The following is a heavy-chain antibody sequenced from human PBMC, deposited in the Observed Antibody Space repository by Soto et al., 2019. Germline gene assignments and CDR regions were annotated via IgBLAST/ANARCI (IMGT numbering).Heavy chain of an antibody. CDR3: ARDSVYGTDAFDI. J-gene: IGHJ3*02. CDR1: GLTFSSYA. D-gene: IGHD4-17*01. CDR2: ISASGGST. V-gene: IGHV3-23*01. Sequence: GGSLRLSCAASGLTFSSYAMSWVRQAPGKGLEWVSGISASGGSTYYADSVKGRFTISRDNAKNSLYLQMNSLRAEDTAVYYCARDSVYGTDAFDIWGQGTMVTVSS.